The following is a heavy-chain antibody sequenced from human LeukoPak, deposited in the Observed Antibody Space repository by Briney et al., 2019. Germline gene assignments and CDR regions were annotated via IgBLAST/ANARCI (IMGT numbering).Heavy chain of an antibody. V-gene: IGHV3-7*01. J-gene: IGHJ5*02. CDR2: INEGGNLK. CDR1: GFTFSAYW. CDR3: AREGRAYRYSSSWYPIPSWFDP. Sequence: GGSLRLSCAASGFTFSAYWMTWVRQAPGKGLEWVANINEGGNLKYYVDSVKGRFTISRDNAKNSLYLQMNSLRAEDTAVYYCAREGRAYRYSSSWYPIPSWFDPWGQGTLVTVSS. D-gene: IGHD6-13*01.